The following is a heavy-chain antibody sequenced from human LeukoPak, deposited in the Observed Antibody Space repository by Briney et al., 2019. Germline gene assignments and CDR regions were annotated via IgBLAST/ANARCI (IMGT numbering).Heavy chain of an antibody. Sequence: GESLKISCKGSGYSFTSYWIGWVRQMPGKGLEWMGIIYPGESNARYSPSFQGLVTLSADKSINTAYLQWSSLKASDTAMYYCARAPRRQLRFLEWLSPHYMDVWGKGTTVTVSS. V-gene: IGHV5-51*01. CDR2: IYPGESNA. CDR1: GYSFTSYW. CDR3: ARAPRRQLRFLEWLSPHYMDV. D-gene: IGHD3-3*01. J-gene: IGHJ6*03.